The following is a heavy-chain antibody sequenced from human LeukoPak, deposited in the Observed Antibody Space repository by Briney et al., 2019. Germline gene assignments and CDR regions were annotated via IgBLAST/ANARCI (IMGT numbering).Heavy chain of an antibody. V-gene: IGHV4-39*07. D-gene: IGHD3-10*01. CDR2: GDYSGGT. J-gene: IGHJ6*03. Sequence: SETLSLTCTVSGDSFTSVTDYWAWIRQPPGKGLEWIASGDYSGGTYYNPSLESRVAISADMSKNQISLKLTSVTGADTAVYYCARGGTYGAYNSYYYVDVWGKGTTVTVSS. CDR3: ARGGTYGAYNSYYYVDV. CDR1: GDSFTSVTDY.